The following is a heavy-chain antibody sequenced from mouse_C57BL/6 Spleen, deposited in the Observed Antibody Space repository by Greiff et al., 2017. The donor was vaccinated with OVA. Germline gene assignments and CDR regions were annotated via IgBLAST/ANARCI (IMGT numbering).Heavy chain of an antibody. CDR1: GYSFTDYN. D-gene: IGHD2-4*01. CDR3: ARAYDYPFAY. Sequence: EVQLQQSGPELVKPGASVKISCKASGYSFTDYNMNWVKQSNGKSLEWIGVINPNYGTTSYNQKFTGKATLTVSQSSSTASMQLNSLTSEDSVFYYCARAYDYPFAYWGQGTLVTVSA. V-gene: IGHV1-39*01. CDR2: INPNYGTT. J-gene: IGHJ3*01.